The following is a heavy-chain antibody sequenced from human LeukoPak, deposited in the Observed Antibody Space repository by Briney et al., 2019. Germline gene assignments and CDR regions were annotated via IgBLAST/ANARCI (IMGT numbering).Heavy chain of an antibody. D-gene: IGHD7-27*01. J-gene: IGHJ4*02. V-gene: IGHV3-66*01. CDR3: ARGILGIHDY. Sequence: PGGSLRLSCAASGFTVSSNYMSWVRQAPGKGLEWVSLIYSGVSTYYADSVKGRFTISRDNSKNTLYLQMNSLRAEDTAVYYCARGILGIHDYWGQGTLVTVSS. CDR2: IYSGVST. CDR1: GFTVSSNY.